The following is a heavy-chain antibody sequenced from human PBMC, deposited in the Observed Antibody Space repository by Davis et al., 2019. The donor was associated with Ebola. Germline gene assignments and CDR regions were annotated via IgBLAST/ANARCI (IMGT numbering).Heavy chain of an antibody. CDR1: GYTFTSYG. CDR2: INTNTGNP. Sequence: AASVKVSCKASGYTFTSYGISWVRQAPGQGLEWMGWINTNTGNPTYAQGFTGRFVFSLDTSVSTAYLQIGSLKAEDTAVYYCARDRPYYGMDVWGQGTTVTVSS. V-gene: IGHV7-4-1*01. CDR3: ARDRPYYGMDV. J-gene: IGHJ6*02.